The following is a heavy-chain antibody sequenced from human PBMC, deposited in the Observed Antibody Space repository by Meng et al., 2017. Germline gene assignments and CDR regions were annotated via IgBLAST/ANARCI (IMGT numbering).Heavy chain of an antibody. V-gene: IGHV1-69*01. J-gene: IGHJ4*02. Sequence: QGPLVQSGAEVNKPWSSVKVACTASGGTFSSYAISWVRQAPGQGLEWMGGIIPIFGTANYAQKFQGRVTITADESTSTAYMELSSLRSEDTAVYYCASYSSVRGIAYWGQGTLVTVSS. CDR1: GGTFSSYA. D-gene: IGHD3-10*01. CDR2: IIPIFGTA. CDR3: ASYSSVRGIAY.